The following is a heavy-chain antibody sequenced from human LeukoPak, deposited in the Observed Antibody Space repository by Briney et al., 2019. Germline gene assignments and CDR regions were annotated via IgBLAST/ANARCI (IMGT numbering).Heavy chain of an antibody. J-gene: IGHJ4*02. V-gene: IGHV4-59*08. CDR3: AKYGNSGWVIDN. Sequence: SETPSLTCTVSGGSLSLYYWSWIRQPPGKGLEWIGYIYYTGGTNYNPSLKSRVTISVDTSKNQFSLKLSSVTAADTAVYFCAKYGNSGWVIDNWGQGTLVTVSS. D-gene: IGHD6-19*01. CDR1: GGSLSLYY. CDR2: IYYTGGT.